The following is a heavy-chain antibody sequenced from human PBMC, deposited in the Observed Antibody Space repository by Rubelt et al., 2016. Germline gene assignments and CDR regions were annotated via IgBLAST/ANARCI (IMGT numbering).Heavy chain of an antibody. D-gene: IGHD2-2*01. Sequence: QVQLVQSGAEVKKPGASVKVSCKVSGYTFTELSMHWVRQAPGKGLEWMGGFDPEDGETIYAQRFQGRGTMTEETSTDTAYMGLSSLRSEDTAVYYCARVVVGYCSSTSCPGGDWFDPWGQGTLVTVPS. CDR1: GYTFTELS. J-gene: IGHJ5*02. CDR3: ARVVVGYCSSTSCPGGDWFDP. CDR2: FDPEDGET. V-gene: IGHV1-24*01.